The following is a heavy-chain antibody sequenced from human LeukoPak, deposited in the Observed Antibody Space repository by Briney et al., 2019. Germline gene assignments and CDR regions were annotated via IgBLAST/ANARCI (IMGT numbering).Heavy chain of an antibody. CDR1: GYSISSGYY. CDR3: ARGMAAAYDYNWFDP. CDR2: IYHSGST. V-gene: IGHV4-38-2*02. D-gene: IGHD5-12*01. Sequence: PSETLSLTCTVSGYSISSGYYWGWIRQPPGKGLEWIGSIYHSGSTYYNPSLKSRVTISVDTSKNQFSLKMNSVTAADTAVYFCARGMAAAYDYNWFDPWGQGTLVTVSS. J-gene: IGHJ5*02.